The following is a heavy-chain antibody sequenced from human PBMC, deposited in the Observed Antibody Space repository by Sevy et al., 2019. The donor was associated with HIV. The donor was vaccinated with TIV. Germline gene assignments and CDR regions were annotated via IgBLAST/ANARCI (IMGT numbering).Heavy chain of an antibody. V-gene: IGHV4-59*01. D-gene: IGHD2-21*01. Sequence: SETLSLTCTVSGGSITSYYWNWIRQRPGKGLEWIGHVFHTGDSNYNPSLKSRITISLATSKNQFSLNLSSLTAADTATYYCARSRAHPLDSDDGFATWGRGTMVTVSS. CDR2: VFHTGDS. J-gene: IGHJ3*02. CDR3: ARSRAHPLDSDDGFAT. CDR1: GGSITSYY.